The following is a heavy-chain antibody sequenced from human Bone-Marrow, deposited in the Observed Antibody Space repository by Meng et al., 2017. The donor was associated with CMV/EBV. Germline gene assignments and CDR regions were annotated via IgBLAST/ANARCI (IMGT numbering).Heavy chain of an antibody. Sequence: GESLKISCAASGFTFSSYAMSWVRQAPGKGLEWVSYISGSGGSTYYADSVKGRFTISRDNSKNTLYLQINSLRAEDTAVYYCANSLLAAAAPGWFDPWGQGTLVTGSS. D-gene: IGHD2-15*01. CDR3: ANSLLAAAAPGWFDP. J-gene: IGHJ5*02. CDR2: ISGSGGST. CDR1: GFTFSSYA. V-gene: IGHV3-23*01.